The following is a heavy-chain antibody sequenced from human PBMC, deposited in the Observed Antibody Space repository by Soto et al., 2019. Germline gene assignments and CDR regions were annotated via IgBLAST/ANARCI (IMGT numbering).Heavy chain of an antibody. CDR3: ARDLEYSYGAIDY. Sequence: ASVKVSCKASGYTFTSYAMHWVRQAPGQRLEWMGWINAGNGNTKYSQKFQGRVTITRDTSASTAYMELSSLRSEDTAVYYCARDLEYSYGAIDYWGQGTLVTVSS. J-gene: IGHJ4*02. V-gene: IGHV1-3*01. CDR1: GYTFTSYA. D-gene: IGHD5-18*01. CDR2: INAGNGNT.